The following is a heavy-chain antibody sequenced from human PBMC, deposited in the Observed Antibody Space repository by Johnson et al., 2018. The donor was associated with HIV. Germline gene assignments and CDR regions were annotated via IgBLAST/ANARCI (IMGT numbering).Heavy chain of an antibody. Sequence: QVQLVESGGGVVQPGRSLRLSCAASGFTFSSYGMQWVRQAPGKGLEWVAVIWYDGSNKDYADSVTGRFTISRANSKNTLYLQMNSLRAEDTAVYYCAKDYKNYYDSSGYETGTFDIWGQGTMVTVSS. D-gene: IGHD3-22*01. CDR1: GFTFSSYG. CDR3: AKDYKNYYDSSGYETGTFDI. CDR2: IWYDGSNK. J-gene: IGHJ3*02. V-gene: IGHV3-33*06.